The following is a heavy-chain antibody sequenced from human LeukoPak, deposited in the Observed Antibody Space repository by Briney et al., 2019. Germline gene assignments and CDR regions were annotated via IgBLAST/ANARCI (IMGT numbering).Heavy chain of an antibody. J-gene: IGHJ6*02. Sequence: PSQTLSLTCTVSGGSISSGGYYWSWIRQHPGKGLEWIGYIYYSGSTYYNPSLKSRVTISVDTSKNQFSLKLSSVTAADTAVYYCARSELVVAATVYYYGMDVWGQGTTVTVSS. V-gene: IGHV4-31*03. D-gene: IGHD2-15*01. CDR2: IYYSGST. CDR3: ARSELVVAATVYYYGMDV. CDR1: GGSISSGGYY.